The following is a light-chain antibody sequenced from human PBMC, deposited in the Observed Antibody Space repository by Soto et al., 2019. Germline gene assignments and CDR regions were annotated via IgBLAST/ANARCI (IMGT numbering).Light chain of an antibody. CDR1: QSISSY. J-gene: IGKJ3*01. Sequence: DIQMTQSPSSLSASVGDRVTITCRASQSISSYLNWYQQKPGKAPKLLIYAASSLPSGVPSRFSGSGSGTDFTLTISSLQPEDFATYYCQQFNSYLFTFGPGTKVDIK. CDR2: AAS. CDR3: QQFNSYLFT. V-gene: IGKV1-39*01.